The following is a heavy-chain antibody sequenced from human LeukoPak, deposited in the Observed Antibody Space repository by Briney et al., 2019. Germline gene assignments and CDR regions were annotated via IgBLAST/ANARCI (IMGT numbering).Heavy chain of an antibody. Sequence: PSETLSLTCTVSGGSISSVDYYYNWIRQHPGKGLEWIGYIYYTGITSYNPSLGSRVTMSVDTSMNQISLKVTSLTAADTAVYYCAASSGVTLGRFWGQGALVTVSS. CDR2: IYYTGIT. D-gene: IGHD3-16*01. CDR1: GGSISSVDYY. J-gene: IGHJ4*02. V-gene: IGHV4-31*03. CDR3: AASSGVTLGRF.